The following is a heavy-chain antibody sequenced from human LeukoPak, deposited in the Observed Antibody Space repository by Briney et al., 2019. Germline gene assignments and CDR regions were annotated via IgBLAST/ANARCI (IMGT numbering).Heavy chain of an antibody. D-gene: IGHD3-3*01. Sequence: PSETLSLTCTVSGDSIRTTRYSWSWIRQPPGKGLEWIGEINHSGSTNYNPSLKSRVTISVDTSKNQFSLKLSSVTAADTAVYYCARGREWFQTNNWFDPWGQGTLVTVSS. CDR2: INHSGST. CDR3: ARGREWFQTNNWFDP. V-gene: IGHV4-34*01. CDR1: GDSIRTTRYS. J-gene: IGHJ5*02.